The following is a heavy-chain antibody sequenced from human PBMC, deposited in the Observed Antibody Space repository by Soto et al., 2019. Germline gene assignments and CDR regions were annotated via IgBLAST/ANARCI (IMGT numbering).Heavy chain of an antibody. CDR2: ISYDGSNK. V-gene: IGHV3-30*18. Sequence: PGGSLRLSCAASGFTFSSYGMHWVRQAPGKGLEWVAVISYDGSNKYYADSVKGRFTISRDNSKNTLYLQMNSLRAEDTAVYYCAKDHDYGDFDDAFDIWGQGTMVTVS. D-gene: IGHD4-17*01. CDR3: AKDHDYGDFDDAFDI. J-gene: IGHJ3*02. CDR1: GFTFSSYG.